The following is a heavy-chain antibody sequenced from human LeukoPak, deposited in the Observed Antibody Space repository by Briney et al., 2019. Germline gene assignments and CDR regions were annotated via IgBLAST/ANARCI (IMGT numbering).Heavy chain of an antibody. D-gene: IGHD3-22*01. CDR1: GGSISSYY. CDR3: ARVTGYIVEDYFDY. J-gene: IGHJ4*02. CDR2: IYYSGST. Sequence: SSETLSLTCSVSGGSISSYYWSWIRQPPGKGLEWIGYIYYSGSTNYNPSLKSRVTISVDTSKNQFSLRLSSVTAADTAVYYCARVTGYIVEDYFDYWGQGTLVTVSS. V-gene: IGHV4-59*01.